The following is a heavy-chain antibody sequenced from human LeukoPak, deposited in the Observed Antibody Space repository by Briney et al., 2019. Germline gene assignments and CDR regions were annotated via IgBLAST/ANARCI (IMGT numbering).Heavy chain of an antibody. V-gene: IGHV3-15*07. J-gene: IGHJ4*02. CDR1: GFTFSNAW. Sequence: GGSLRLSCAASGFTFSNAWMNWVRQAPGKGLEWVGRIKSKTDGGTTDYAAPVKGRFTISRDDSINTLYLQMNSLKTEDTAVYYCTTDPLDGYNTATFDYWGQGTLVTVSS. CDR2: IKSKTDGGTT. CDR3: TTDPLDGYNTATFDY. D-gene: IGHD5-24*01.